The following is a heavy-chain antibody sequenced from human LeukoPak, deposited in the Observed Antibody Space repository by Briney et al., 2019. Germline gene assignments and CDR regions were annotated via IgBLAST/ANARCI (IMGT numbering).Heavy chain of an antibody. CDR2: ISGSGGST. CDR3: AKGVGATYYYYYGMDV. Sequence: GASLRLSCAASGFTFSSYAMSWVRQAPGKGLEGVSAISGSGGSTYYADSVKGRFTISRDNSKNTLYLQMNSLRAEDTAVYYCAKGVGATYYYYYGMDVWGQGTTVTVSS. D-gene: IGHD1-26*01. J-gene: IGHJ6*02. V-gene: IGHV3-23*01. CDR1: GFTFSSYA.